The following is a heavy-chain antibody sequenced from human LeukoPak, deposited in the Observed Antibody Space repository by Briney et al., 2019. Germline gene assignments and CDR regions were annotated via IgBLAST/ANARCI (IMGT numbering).Heavy chain of an antibody. Sequence: SETLSLTCTVSGGPISSSSYYRGWIRQPPGKGLEWIGSIYYSGSTYYNPSLKSRVTISVDTSKNQFSLKLSSVTAADTAVYYCARVDGAYYYDSSGYYLDYWGQGTLVTVSS. CDR2: IYYSGST. CDR3: ARVDGAYYYDSSGYYLDY. D-gene: IGHD3-22*01. V-gene: IGHV4-39*07. CDR1: GGPISSSSYY. J-gene: IGHJ4*02.